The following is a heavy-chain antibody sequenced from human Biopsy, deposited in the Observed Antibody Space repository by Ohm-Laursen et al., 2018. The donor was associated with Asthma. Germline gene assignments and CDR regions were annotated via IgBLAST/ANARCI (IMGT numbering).Heavy chain of an antibody. D-gene: IGHD6-13*01. CDR1: SGSGGYMRSGNYY. Sequence: SDTLSLTCSLSSGSGGYMRSGNYYWGWIRQPPGKGLEWIGSIYYSGTTYYNPSLESRVTVSADTSKNQFSLKLTSVTAADTAVYYCVRGSSSWHHGPFHYYYGLDAWGQGTTVIVSS. CDR3: VRGSSSWHHGPFHYYYGLDA. CDR2: IYYSGTT. V-gene: IGHV4-39*01. J-gene: IGHJ6*02.